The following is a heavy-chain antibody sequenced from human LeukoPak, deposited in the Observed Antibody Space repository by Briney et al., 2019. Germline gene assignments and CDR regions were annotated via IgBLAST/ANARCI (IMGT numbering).Heavy chain of an antibody. J-gene: IGHJ4*02. D-gene: IGHD1-14*01. V-gene: IGHV5-51*01. Sequence: PGESLKISCKGSGYSFTSYWIGWVRQMPGKGLEWVGMIYPGDSDTRYSPSFQGQVIISADKSISSAYLQWSSLKASDTAMYSCARLGYDNHYYFDYWGQGTLVTVSS. CDR2: IYPGDSDT. CDR1: GYSFTSYW. CDR3: ARLGYDNHYYFDY.